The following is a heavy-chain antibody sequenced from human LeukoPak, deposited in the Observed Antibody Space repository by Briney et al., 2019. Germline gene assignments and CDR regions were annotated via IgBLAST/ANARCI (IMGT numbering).Heavy chain of an antibody. CDR1: GGSISSSY. D-gene: IGHD3-10*01. Sequence: LSLTCTVSGGSISSSYYYWGWIRQPPGKGLEWVAVISYDGSNKYYADSVKGRFTISRDNSKNTLYLQMNSLRAEDTAVYYCARDRVNEYSYYGMDVWGQGTTVTVSS. CDR3: ARDRVNEYSYYGMDV. CDR2: ISYDGSNK. J-gene: IGHJ6*02. V-gene: IGHV3-30-3*01.